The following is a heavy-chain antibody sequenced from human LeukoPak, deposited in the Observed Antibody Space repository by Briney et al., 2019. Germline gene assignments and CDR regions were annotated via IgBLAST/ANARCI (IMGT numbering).Heavy chain of an antibody. V-gene: IGHV1-2*02. CDR3: ARALRYFDWAIDY. CDR1: GYTFTGYY. J-gene: IGHJ4*02. CDR2: INPNSGGT. Sequence: ASVKVSCKASGYTFTGYYMHWVRQAPGQGLEWMGWINPNSGGTNYAQKFQGRVTMTRDMSTSTVYMELSSLRSEDTAVYYCARALRYFDWAIDYWGQGTLVTVSS. D-gene: IGHD3-9*01.